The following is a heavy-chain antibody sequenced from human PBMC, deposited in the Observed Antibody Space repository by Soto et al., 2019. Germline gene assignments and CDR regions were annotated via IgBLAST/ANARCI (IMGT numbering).Heavy chain of an antibody. J-gene: IGHJ6*02. Sequence: PSETLSLTCTVSGASISNACWSWIRQAAGKRLEWIGRIHSSGTFNYNPSLKSRVSISRDTSKNQISLKLSSVTAADTAVYYCARDNIVSKGYGMDVWGQGTTVTVSS. V-gene: IGHV4-4*07. CDR3: ARDNIVSKGYGMDV. D-gene: IGHD5-12*01. CDR1: GASISNAC. CDR2: IHSSGTF.